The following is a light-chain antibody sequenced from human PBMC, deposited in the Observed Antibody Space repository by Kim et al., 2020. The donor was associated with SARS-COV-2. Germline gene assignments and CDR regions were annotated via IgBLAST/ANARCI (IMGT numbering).Light chain of an antibody. J-gene: IGLJ3*02. V-gene: IGLV1-51*01. CDR3: GTWDSSLSAWV. Sequence: GQKVTISCSGSNSNLGNNYVSWYQQLPGTAPKLLIYDNNKRPSGIPDRFSGSKSGTSATLGITGLQTGDEADYYCGTWDSSLSAWVFGGGTQLTVL. CDR2: DNN. CDR1: NSNLGNNY.